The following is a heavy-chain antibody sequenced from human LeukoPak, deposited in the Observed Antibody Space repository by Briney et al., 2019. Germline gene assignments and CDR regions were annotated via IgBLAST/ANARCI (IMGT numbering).Heavy chain of an antibody. CDR1: GLTFSNYA. CDR2: ISAGGGNA. J-gene: IGHJ4*02. V-gene: IGHV3-23*01. CDR3: AEHLDYSSSHMDC. Sequence: GGSLRLSCAASGLTFSNYAMTWVRQAPGKGLEWVSGISAGGGNAYNADSVKGRFTISRDNSKNTLYLQMNSLRAEDTAVYYCAEHLDYSSSHMDCWGQGTLVTVSS. D-gene: IGHD6-13*01.